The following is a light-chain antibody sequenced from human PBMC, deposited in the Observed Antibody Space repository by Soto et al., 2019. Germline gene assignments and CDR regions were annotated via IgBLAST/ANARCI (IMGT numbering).Light chain of an antibody. CDR2: GAS. CDR1: QSVSNF. J-gene: IGKJ1*01. Sequence: EIVLTQSPATLSLSPGERATLSCRASQSVSNFLAWYQQRPGQAPRLVIYGASNRATGIPDRFSASGSGTDFTLTISRLEPEDFAVYYCQQYISSPLTFGQGTKVDIK. V-gene: IGKV3-20*01. CDR3: QQYISSPLT.